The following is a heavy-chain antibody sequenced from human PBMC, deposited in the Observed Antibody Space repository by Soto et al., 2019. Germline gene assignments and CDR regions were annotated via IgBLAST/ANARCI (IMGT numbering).Heavy chain of an antibody. CDR1: GFTFSSYA. CDR2: ISGSGGST. Sequence: GGSLRLSCAASGFTFSSYAMSWVRQAPGKGLEWVSAISGSGGSTYYADSVKGRFTISRDNSKNTLYLQMNSLRAEDTTVYYCAKVWAARPMGYYYYGMDVWGKGTTVTVSS. V-gene: IGHV3-23*01. CDR3: AKVWAARPMGYYYYGMDV. J-gene: IGHJ6*04. D-gene: IGHD6-6*01.